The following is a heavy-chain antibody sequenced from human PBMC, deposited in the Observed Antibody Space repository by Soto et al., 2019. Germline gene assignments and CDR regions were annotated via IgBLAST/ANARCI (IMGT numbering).Heavy chain of an antibody. CDR1: GGSISSGGYY. D-gene: IGHD6-13*01. CDR3: ARVFSDSSSLFDP. J-gene: IGHJ5*02. V-gene: IGHV4-31*03. Sequence: PSETLSLTCTVSGGSISSGGYYWSWIRQHPGKGLEWIGYIYYSGSTYYNPSLKSRVTISVDTSKNQFSLKLSSVTAADTAVYYCARVFSDSSSLFDPWGQGTLVTV. CDR2: IYYSGST.